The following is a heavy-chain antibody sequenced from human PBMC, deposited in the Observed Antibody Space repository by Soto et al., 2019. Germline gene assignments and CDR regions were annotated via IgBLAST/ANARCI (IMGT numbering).Heavy chain of an antibody. V-gene: IGHV3-23*01. CDR1: GFTFSTYA. D-gene: IGHD1-7*01. Sequence: GGSLSLSCAASGFTFSTYAMAWVRQAPGKGLEWVSGVSASGLNTDYADPVKGRFYISRDNSKNTVSLHMNSLRAEDTALYYCTTLTGTTPHLDYWGQGTLVTVSS. CDR3: TTLTGTTPHLDY. CDR2: VSASGLNT. J-gene: IGHJ4*02.